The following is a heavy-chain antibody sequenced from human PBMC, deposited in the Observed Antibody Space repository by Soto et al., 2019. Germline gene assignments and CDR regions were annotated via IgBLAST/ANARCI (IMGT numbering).Heavy chain of an antibody. CDR2: IWYDGSNK. CDR3: ARDSGGGNSNDAFDI. V-gene: IGHV3-33*01. D-gene: IGHD2-21*02. J-gene: IGHJ3*02. CDR1: GFTFSSYG. Sequence: GGSLRLSCAASGFTFSSYGMHWVRQAPGKGLEWVAVIWYDGSNKYYADSVKGRFTISRDNSKNTLFLQMNSLRAEDTVVYYCARDSGGGNSNDAFDIWGQGTMVTVSS.